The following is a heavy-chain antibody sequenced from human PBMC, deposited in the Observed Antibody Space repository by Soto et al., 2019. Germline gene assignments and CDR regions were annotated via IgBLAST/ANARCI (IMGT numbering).Heavy chain of an antibody. CDR3: AADPLRLRYFDWFPTGY. V-gene: IGHV1-18*01. CDR2: ISAYNGNT. Sequence: ASVKVSCKASGYTFTSYGISWVRQAPGQGLEWMGWISAYNGNTNYAQKLQGRVTMTTDTSTSTAYMELRSLRSDDTAVYYCAADPLRLRYFDWFPTGYWGQGTLVTVSS. D-gene: IGHD3-9*01. CDR1: GYTFTSYG. J-gene: IGHJ4*02.